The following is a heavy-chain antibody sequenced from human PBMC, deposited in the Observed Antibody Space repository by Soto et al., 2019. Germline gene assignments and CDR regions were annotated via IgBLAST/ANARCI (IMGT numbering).Heavy chain of an antibody. D-gene: IGHD3-22*01. Sequence: QVQLVESRGGVVQPGRSLRLSGAASGFTFSSYAMHWVRQAPGKGLEWVAVISYDGSNKYYADSVKGRFTISRDNSKNTLYLQMNSLRAEDTAVYYCARERSGYYYVYYYYGMDVWGQGTTVTVSS. CDR1: GFTFSSYA. CDR3: ARERSGYYYVYYYYGMDV. J-gene: IGHJ6*02. CDR2: ISYDGSNK. V-gene: IGHV3-30-3*01.